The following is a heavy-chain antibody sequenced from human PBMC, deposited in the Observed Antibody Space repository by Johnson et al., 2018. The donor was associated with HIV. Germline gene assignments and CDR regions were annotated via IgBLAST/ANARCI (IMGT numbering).Heavy chain of an antibody. CDR1: GFTFSSYA. Sequence: QVQLVESGGGVVQPGGSLRLSCAASGFTFSSYAMHWVRQAPAKGLEWVAVISYDGSDKYYADSVKGRFTISRDNSKNTLYLQMNSLKTEDTAVYYCARGPRNPGLDAFDIWGQGTVVTVSS. J-gene: IGHJ3*02. D-gene: IGHD1-14*01. V-gene: IGHV3-30*04. CDR3: ARGPRNPGLDAFDI. CDR2: ISYDGSDK.